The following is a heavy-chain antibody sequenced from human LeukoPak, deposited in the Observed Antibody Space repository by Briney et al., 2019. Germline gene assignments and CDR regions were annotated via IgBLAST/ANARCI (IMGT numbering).Heavy chain of an antibody. J-gene: IGHJ3*02. Sequence: SETLSLTCAVSGGSISSSNWWSCVRQPPGKGLEWSGEVSHSGSTNYNPSLKSRATLPVDKPKNQFSLQLSSVAAADTAVYYCARVLDSSGYYFSSGNDAFDIWGQGTMVTVSS. CDR1: GGSISSSNW. CDR3: ARVLDSSGYYFSSGNDAFDI. CDR2: VSHSGST. D-gene: IGHD3-22*01. V-gene: IGHV4-4*02.